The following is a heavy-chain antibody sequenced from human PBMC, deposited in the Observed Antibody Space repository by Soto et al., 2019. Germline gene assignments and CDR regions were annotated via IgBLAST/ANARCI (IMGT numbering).Heavy chain of an antibody. D-gene: IGHD2-2*01. CDR1: GFDFSVYW. CDR2: IKFDGSEK. V-gene: IGHV3-7*03. J-gene: IGHJ5*02. Sequence: GGSLRLSCAASGFDFSVYWMSWVRQAPGKGPEWVANIKFDGSEKQYVYSVKGRFTISRDNARNSVFLQMNSLRAGDTAVYYCVKDGGYCSSATCYSPRNHYFDAWGQGTLVTVSS. CDR3: VKDGGYCSSATCYSPRNHYFDA.